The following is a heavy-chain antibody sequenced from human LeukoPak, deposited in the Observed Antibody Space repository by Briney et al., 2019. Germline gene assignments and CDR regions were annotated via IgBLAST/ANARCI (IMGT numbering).Heavy chain of an antibody. CDR1: GYTFTGYY. CDR3: ARIMTTVTTVEY. D-gene: IGHD4-17*01. J-gene: IGHJ4*02. CDR2: IIPIFGTA. V-gene: IGHV1-69*13. Sequence: ASVKVSCKASGYTFTGYYIHWVRQAPGQGLEWMGGIIPIFGTANYAQKFQGRVTITADESTSTAYMELSSLRPEDTAVYYCARIMTTVTTVEYWGQGSLVTVSS.